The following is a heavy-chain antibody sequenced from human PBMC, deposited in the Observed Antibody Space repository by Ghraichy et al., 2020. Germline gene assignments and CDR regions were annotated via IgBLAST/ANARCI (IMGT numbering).Heavy chain of an antibody. D-gene: IGHD6-13*01. CDR1: GFTFGDYA. CDR2: MRSKPYGGTT. Sequence: GGSLRLSCSGSGFTFGDYAMTWFRQAPGKGLEWVGFMRSKPYGGTTEYAASVADRFTISRDGSKSIAYLQMNSLKTEDTAVYYCTRKCIAAGCAFDIWGQGTMVTVSS. V-gene: IGHV3-49*01. J-gene: IGHJ3*02. CDR3: TRKCIAAGCAFDI.